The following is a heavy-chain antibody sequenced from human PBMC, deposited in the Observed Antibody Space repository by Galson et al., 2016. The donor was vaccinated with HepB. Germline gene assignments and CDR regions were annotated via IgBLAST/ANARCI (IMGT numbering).Heavy chain of an antibody. CDR1: GFSFSSYT. CDR3: ARDLDTVTSTLLGCDYCFPLDV. Sequence: SLRLSCAASGFSFSSYTMNWVRQAPGKGLEWVASISSSATYKHYADSVEGRFTISRDNAKNSLFLQMTSLRVEDTAVFYCARDLDTVTSTLLGCDYCFPLDVWGQGTPVTVSS. J-gene: IGHJ6*02. V-gene: IGHV3-21*01. D-gene: IGHD4-11*01. CDR2: ISSSATYK.